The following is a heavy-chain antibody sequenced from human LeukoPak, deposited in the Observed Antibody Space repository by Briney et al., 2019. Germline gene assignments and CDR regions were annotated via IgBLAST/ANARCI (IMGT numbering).Heavy chain of an antibody. CDR3: ARGGVATTTTPLDY. CDR1: GFTFSSYA. J-gene: IGHJ4*02. V-gene: IGHV3-30*04. CDR2: ISYDGSNK. Sequence: GGSLRLSCAASGFTFSSYAMHWVRQAPGKGLEWVAVISYDGSNKYYADSVKGRFTISRDNSKNTLYLQMNSLRAEDTAVYYCARGGVATTTTPLDYWGQGTLVTVSS. D-gene: IGHD5-12*01.